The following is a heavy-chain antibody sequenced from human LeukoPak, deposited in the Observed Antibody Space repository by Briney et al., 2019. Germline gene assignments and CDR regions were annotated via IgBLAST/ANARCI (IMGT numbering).Heavy chain of an antibody. CDR1: GFTFSSYA. V-gene: IGHV3-23*01. CDR3: AKDSYDFVWGTIDY. D-gene: IGHD3-16*01. J-gene: IGHJ4*02. CDR2: ISGSGGST. Sequence: GGSLRLSCAASGFTFSSYAMSWVRQAPGKGLEWVSAISGSGGSTYYADSVKSRFTISRDNSKNTLYLQMNSLRAEDTAVFYCAKDSYDFVWGTIDYWGQGTLVTVSS.